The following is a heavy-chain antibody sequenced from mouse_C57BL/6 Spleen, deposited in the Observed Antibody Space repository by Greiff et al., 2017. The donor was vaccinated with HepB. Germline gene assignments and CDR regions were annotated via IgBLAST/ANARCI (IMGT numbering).Heavy chain of an antibody. CDR2: FDPSDSYT. Sequence: VQLQQPGAELVMPGASVKLSCKASGYTFTSYWMHWVKQRPGQGLEWIGEFDPSDSYTNYNQKFKGKSTLTVDKSYGTAYIQLSSLTSEHAAVYYCARQTTIVATPYAMDYWGQGTSVTVSS. J-gene: IGHJ4*01. CDR1: GYTFTSYW. D-gene: IGHD1-1*01. CDR3: ARQTTIVATPYAMDY. V-gene: IGHV1-69*01.